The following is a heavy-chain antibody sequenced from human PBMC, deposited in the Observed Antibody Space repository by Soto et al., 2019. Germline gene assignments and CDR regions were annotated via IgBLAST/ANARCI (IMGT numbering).Heavy chain of an antibody. V-gene: IGHV4-59*01. CDR2: IYYSGST. Sequence: SETLSLTCTVSGGSISSYYWSWIRRPPGKGLEWIGYIYYSGSTNYNPSLKSRVTISVDTSKNQFSLKLSSVTAADTAVYYCARAIDSAYYDILTGYYPFDPWGQGTLVTVSS. D-gene: IGHD3-9*01. CDR3: ARAIDSAYYDILTGYYPFDP. CDR1: GGSISSYY. J-gene: IGHJ5*02.